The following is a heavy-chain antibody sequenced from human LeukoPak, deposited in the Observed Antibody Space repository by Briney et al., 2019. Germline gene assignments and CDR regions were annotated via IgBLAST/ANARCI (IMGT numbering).Heavy chain of an antibody. J-gene: IGHJ4*02. CDR2: ISYDGTNK. D-gene: IGHD3-10*01. V-gene: IGHV3-30*04. CDR1: GFTFSSYA. Sequence: GGSLRLSCAASGFTFSSYALHWVRQAPGKGLEWVALISYDGTNKYYADSVKGRFTISRDNSKNTLYLQMNSLRAEDTAVYYCARDYGSGSYPRTYFDYWGQGTLVTVSS. CDR3: ARDYGSGSYPRTYFDY.